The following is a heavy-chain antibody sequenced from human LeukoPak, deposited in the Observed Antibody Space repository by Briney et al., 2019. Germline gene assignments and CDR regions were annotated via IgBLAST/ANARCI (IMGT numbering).Heavy chain of an antibody. CDR1: GGSISSGGYS. CDR3: VRHYYYGSGSHFDY. V-gene: IGHV4-30-2*01. Sequence: SETVSLTCAVSGGSISSGGYSWSWIRQPPGKGREWMGYIYHSGSTYYNPYLKSRVTITVDRSKNKFYLKLSSVTAADTAVYYCVRHYYYGSGSHFDYWGQGTLVTVSS. D-gene: IGHD3-10*01. J-gene: IGHJ4*02. CDR2: IYHSGST.